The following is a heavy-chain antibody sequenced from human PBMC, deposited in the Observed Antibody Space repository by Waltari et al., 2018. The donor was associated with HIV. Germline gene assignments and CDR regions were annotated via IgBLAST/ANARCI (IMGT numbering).Heavy chain of an antibody. V-gene: IGHV3-30*01. Sequence: QVQLVESGGGVVQPGRSLRLSCAASGLTFSSYAMHWVRQAPGKGLEWVAVISYDGRNKYYADSVKGRFTISRDNSKNTLYLQMNSLRAEDTAVYYCARPMNYGDYPYYFDYWGQGTLVTVSS. D-gene: IGHD4-17*01. CDR3: ARPMNYGDYPYYFDY. J-gene: IGHJ4*02. CDR1: GLTFSSYA. CDR2: ISYDGRNK.